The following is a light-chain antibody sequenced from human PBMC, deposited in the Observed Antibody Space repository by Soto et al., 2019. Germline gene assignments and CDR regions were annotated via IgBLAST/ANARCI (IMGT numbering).Light chain of an antibody. V-gene: IGKV3-15*01. Sequence: EIVMTQSPATLSVSPGGRATLSCRASQSISDTLAWYQQKPGQAPRLLIYGASTRAPGFPARFSGSGSGTAFTLTISSLQSEDFAVYYCQQYNNWPWTFGQGTKVEI. CDR1: QSISDT. CDR3: QQYNNWPWT. J-gene: IGKJ1*01. CDR2: GAS.